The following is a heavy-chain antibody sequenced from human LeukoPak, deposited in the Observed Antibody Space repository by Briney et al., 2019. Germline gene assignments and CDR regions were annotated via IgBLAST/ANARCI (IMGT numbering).Heavy chain of an antibody. CDR3: ARGESGGSGWFDP. CDR1: GGSISSGNYY. CDR2: VYYSGST. Sequence: PSQTLSLTCTVSGGSISSGNYYWSWIRQPPGRGLDWIGYVYYSGSTNYNPSLKSRVTISVDTSKNQFSLKLTSVTAADTAVYYCARGESGGSGWFDPWGQGTLVTVSS. V-gene: IGHV4-61*01. D-gene: IGHD2-15*01. J-gene: IGHJ5*02.